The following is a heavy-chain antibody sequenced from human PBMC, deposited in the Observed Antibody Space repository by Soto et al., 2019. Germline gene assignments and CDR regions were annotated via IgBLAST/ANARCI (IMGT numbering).Heavy chain of an antibody. V-gene: IGHV1-69*12. CDR1: GGTFSSYA. Sequence: QVQLVQSGAEVKKPGSSVKVSCKASGGTFSSYAISWVRQAPGQGLEWMGGIIPIFGTANYAQKFRGRVTITADESTGTACIERTSSGSADTAADYGAKNGRDGHGYFDYWGQGTLVTVSS. CDR3: AKNGRDGHGYFDY. J-gene: IGHJ4*02. D-gene: IGHD2-15*01. CDR2: IIPIFGTA.